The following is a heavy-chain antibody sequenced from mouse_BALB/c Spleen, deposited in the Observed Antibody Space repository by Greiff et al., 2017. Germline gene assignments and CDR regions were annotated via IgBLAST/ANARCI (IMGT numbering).Heavy chain of an antibody. CDR3: AREAPYAMDY. V-gene: IGHV5-9-4*01. J-gene: IGHJ4*01. CDR2: ISSGGSYT. CDR1: GFTFSSYA. Sequence: EVQGVESGGGLVKPGGSLKLSCAASGFTFSSYAMSWVRQSPEKRLEWVAEISSGGSYTYYPDTVTGRFTISRDNAKNTLYLEMSSLRSEDTAMYCCAREAPYAMDYWGQGTSVTVSS.